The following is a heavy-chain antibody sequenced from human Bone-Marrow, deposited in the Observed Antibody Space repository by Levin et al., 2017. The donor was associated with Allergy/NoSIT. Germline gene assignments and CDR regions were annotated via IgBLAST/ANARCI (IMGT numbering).Heavy chain of an antibody. CDR1: GGTFSSYA. CDR2: IIPIFGTA. J-gene: IGHJ6*03. Sequence: ASVKVSCKASGGTFSSYAISWVRQAPGQGLEWMGGIIPIFGTANYAQKFQGRVTITADESTSTAYMELSSLRSEDTAVYYCARGGCTGGVCQYYYYYYMDVWGKGTTVTVSS. D-gene: IGHD2-8*02. V-gene: IGHV1-69*13. CDR3: ARGGCTGGVCQYYYYYYMDV.